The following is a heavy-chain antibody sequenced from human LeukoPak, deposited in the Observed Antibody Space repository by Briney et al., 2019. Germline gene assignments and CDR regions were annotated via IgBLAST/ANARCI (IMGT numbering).Heavy chain of an antibody. CDR2: ISAYNGNT. CDR1: GYTFTSYG. CDR3: ARGQSITIFGVVEYYFDY. D-gene: IGHD3-3*01. Sequence: RASVKVSCKASGYTFTSYGISWVRQAPGQGLEWMGWISAYNGNTNYAQKLQGRVTMTTDTSTSTAYMELRSLRSDDTAVYYCARGQSITIFGVVEYYFDYWGQGTLVTVSS. J-gene: IGHJ4*02. V-gene: IGHV1-18*01.